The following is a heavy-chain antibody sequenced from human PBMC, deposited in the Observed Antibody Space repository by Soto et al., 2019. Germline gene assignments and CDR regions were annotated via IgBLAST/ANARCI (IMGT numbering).Heavy chain of an antibody. CDR3: ARDRLDSGYDL. V-gene: IGHV3-7*01. CDR2: IKQDGSEK. Sequence: GGSLRLSCVASGFTFSSYWMSWVRQAPGKGLEWVANIKQDGSEKYYVDSVKGRFTISRDNAKNSLYLQMNSLRAEDTAVYYCARDRLDSGYDLWGQGTLVTVSS. CDR1: GFTFSSYW. D-gene: IGHD5-12*01. J-gene: IGHJ4*02.